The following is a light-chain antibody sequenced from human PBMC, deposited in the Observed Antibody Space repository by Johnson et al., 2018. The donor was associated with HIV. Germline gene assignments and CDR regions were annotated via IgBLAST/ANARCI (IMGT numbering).Light chain of an antibody. CDR3: GTWDSSLSIYV. CDR2: DNN. J-gene: IGLJ1*01. Sequence: QSVLTQPPSVSAAPGQKVTISCSGSSSNIGNNYVSWYQQLPRTAPKLLIYDNNKRPSGIPDRFSGSKSGTSATLGITELQTGDEADYYCGTWDSSLSIYVFGTGTKVTVL. CDR1: SSNIGNNY. V-gene: IGLV1-51*01.